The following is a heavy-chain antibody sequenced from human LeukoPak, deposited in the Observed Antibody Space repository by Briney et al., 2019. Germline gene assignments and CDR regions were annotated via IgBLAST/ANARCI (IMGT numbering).Heavy chain of an antibody. CDR2: ISSSGSTI. CDR1: GFTFSSYE. CDR3: AKNYGSGSSVKYYYYMDV. J-gene: IGHJ6*03. V-gene: IGHV3-48*03. D-gene: IGHD3-10*01. Sequence: GGSLRLSCAASGFTFSSYEMNWVRQAPGKGLEWVSYISSSGSTIYYADSVKGRFTISRDNSKNTLYLQMNSLRAEDSAVYYCAKNYGSGSSVKYYYYMDVWGKGTTVTVSS.